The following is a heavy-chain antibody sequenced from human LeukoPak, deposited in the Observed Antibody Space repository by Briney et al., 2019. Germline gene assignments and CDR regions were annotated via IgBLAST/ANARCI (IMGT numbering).Heavy chain of an antibody. J-gene: IGHJ3*02. CDR3: ASGSKDAFDI. CDR2: INPSGGST. V-gene: IGHV1-46*01. CDR1: GYTFTNYY. Sequence: ASVKVSCKASGYTFTNYYMRWVRQAPGQGLEWMGIINPSGGSTSYAQKFQGRVTMTRDTSTSTVYMELSSLRSEDTAVYYCASGSKDAFDIWGQGTMVTVSS. D-gene: IGHD3-10*01.